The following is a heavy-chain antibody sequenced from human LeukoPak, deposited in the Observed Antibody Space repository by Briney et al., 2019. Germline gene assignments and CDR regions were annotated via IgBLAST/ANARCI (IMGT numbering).Heavy chain of an antibody. CDR3: ARLGGSSGWYPKRFFDF. J-gene: IGHJ4*02. Sequence: GESLKISCKGSGYSFTSYRIGWVRQMPGKGLEWMGIIYPGDPDTRYSPSFQGQVTISADKSISTAYLQWSSLKASDTAMFYCARLGGSSGWYPKRFFDFWGQGTLVTVSS. CDR2: IYPGDPDT. D-gene: IGHD6-19*01. V-gene: IGHV5-51*01. CDR1: GYSFTSYR.